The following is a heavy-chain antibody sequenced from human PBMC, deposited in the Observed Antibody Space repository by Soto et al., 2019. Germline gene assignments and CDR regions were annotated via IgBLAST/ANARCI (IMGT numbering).Heavy chain of an antibody. CDR2: VSGTGATT. Sequence: EVQLLDSGGGLVQPGGSLRLSCAASGFTFNNYAMTWVRQAPGKGLEWVSAVSGTGATTFYADSVKGRFTISRDNSKNTLYLQMNSLRAEDTAVYYCAKGRWLGYYYYIDVWGKGTTVTVSS. J-gene: IGHJ6*03. CDR3: AKGRWLGYYYYIDV. D-gene: IGHD6-19*01. V-gene: IGHV3-23*01. CDR1: GFTFNNYA.